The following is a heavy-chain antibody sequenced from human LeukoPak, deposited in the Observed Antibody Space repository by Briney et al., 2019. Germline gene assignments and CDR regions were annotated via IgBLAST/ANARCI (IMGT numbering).Heavy chain of an antibody. Sequence: GVSLRLSCAASGFTFSSFAMSWVRQAPGKGLEWVSAISGSGGSTYYADSVKGRFTISRDNSKNTLYLQMNSLRAEDTAVYYCAKPSRGATNYWGRGTLVTVSS. CDR1: GFTFSSFA. V-gene: IGHV3-23*01. CDR3: AKPSRGATNY. J-gene: IGHJ4*02. D-gene: IGHD1-26*01. CDR2: ISGSGGST.